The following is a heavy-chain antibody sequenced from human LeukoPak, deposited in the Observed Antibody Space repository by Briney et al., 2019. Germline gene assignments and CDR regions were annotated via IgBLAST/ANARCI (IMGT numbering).Heavy chain of an antibody. J-gene: IGHJ4*02. V-gene: IGHV1-18*01. D-gene: IGHD3-10*01. CDR3: ARTFAMVRGVMGDDY. CDR1: GYTFTSYG. Sequence: GASVKVSCKASGYTFTSYGISWVRQAPGQGLEWMGRISAYNGNTNYAQKLQGRVTMTTDTSTSTAYMELRSLRSDDTAVYYCARTFAMVRGVMGDDYWGQGTLVTVSS. CDR2: ISAYNGNT.